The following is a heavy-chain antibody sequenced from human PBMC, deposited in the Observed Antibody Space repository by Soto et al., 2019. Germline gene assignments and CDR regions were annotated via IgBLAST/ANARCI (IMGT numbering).Heavy chain of an antibody. V-gene: IGHV3-53*04. CDR1: GFTVSSNY. CDR2: IYSGGST. Sequence: EVQLVESGGGLVQPGGSLRLSCAASGFTVSSNYMSWVRQAPGKGLEWVSVIYSGGSTYYADSVKGRFTISRHNSKNTLYLQMNSLRAEDTAVYYCAIAPVEWTYYFDYWGQGTLVTVSS. CDR3: AIAPVEWTYYFDY. J-gene: IGHJ4*02. D-gene: IGHD1-1*01.